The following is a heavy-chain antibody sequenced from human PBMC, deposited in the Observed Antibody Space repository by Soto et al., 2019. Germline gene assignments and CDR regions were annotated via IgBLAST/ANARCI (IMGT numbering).Heavy chain of an antibody. CDR1: GFTFSSYW. Sequence: GGSLRLSCAASGFTFSSYWMHWVRQAPGKGLVWVSRINSNGSSTSYADSVKGRFTISRDNAKNTLYLQMNSLRAEDTAVYYCARVVIVGATMFDYWGQGTLVTVSS. CDR2: INSNGSST. CDR3: ARVVIVGATMFDY. D-gene: IGHD1-26*01. V-gene: IGHV3-74*01. J-gene: IGHJ4*02.